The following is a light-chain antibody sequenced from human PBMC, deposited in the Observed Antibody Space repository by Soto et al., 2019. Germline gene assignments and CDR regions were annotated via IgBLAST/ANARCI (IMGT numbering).Light chain of an antibody. Sequence: QSVLTQPPSASATPGQRVTISCSGSSSNIGSNNVEWYQHLPGTAPKLLSYSNNQGPSGVPDRFSGSKSGTSASLAISGLQSEDEADYYCASWDDSLNGLVIGGGTKVTVL. CDR2: SNN. CDR1: SSNIGSNN. V-gene: IGLV1-44*01. J-gene: IGLJ3*02. CDR3: ASWDDSLNGLV.